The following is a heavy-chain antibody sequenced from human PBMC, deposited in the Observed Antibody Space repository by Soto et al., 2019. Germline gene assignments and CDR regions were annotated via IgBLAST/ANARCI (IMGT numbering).Heavy chain of an antibody. CDR3: ARLEGQVAATPGYYYGMDV. CDR1: GGSISSSSYY. CDR2: IYYSGST. J-gene: IGHJ6*02. D-gene: IGHD2-15*01. Sequence: SETLSLTCTVSGGSISSSSYYWGWIRQPPGKGLEWIGSIYYSGSTYYNPSLKSRVTISVDTSKNQFSLKLSSVTAADTAVYYCARLEGQVAATPGYYYGMDVWGQGTTVTVSS. V-gene: IGHV4-39*01.